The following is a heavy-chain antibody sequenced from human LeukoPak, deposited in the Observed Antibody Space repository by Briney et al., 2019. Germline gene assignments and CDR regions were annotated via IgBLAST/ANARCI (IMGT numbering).Heavy chain of an antibody. CDR2: IYHSGST. J-gene: IGHJ4*02. V-gene: IGHV4-38-2*01. D-gene: IGHD1-26*01. CDR1: GYSISSGYY. CDR3: ARGANSYLRFDY. Sequence: PSETLSLTCAVSGYSISSGYYWGWIRQPPGKGLEWIGSIYHSGSTYYNPSLKSRVTISVDTSKNQFSLKLSSVTAADTAVYYCARGANSYLRFDYWGQGTLVTVSS.